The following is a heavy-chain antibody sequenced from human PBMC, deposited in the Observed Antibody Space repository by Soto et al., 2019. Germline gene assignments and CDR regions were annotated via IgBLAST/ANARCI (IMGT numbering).Heavy chain of an antibody. V-gene: IGHV3-23*01. D-gene: IGHD3-3*01. CDR3: AKGLRFNEYYFDY. CDR2: ISGSGGST. CDR1: GFTFSSYA. J-gene: IGHJ4*02. Sequence: GGSLRLSCAASGFTFSSYAMSWVRQAPGKGLEWVSAISGSGGSTYYADSVKGRFTISRDNSKNTLYLQMNSLRADDTAVYYCAKGLRFNEYYFDYWGQGTLVTVSS.